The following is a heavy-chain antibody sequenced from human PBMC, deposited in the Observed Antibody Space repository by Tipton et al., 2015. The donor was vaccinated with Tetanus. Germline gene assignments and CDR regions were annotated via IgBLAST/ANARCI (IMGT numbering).Heavy chain of an antibody. CDR1: GGFVRSGSYY. CDR3: ARRSYCSSSRCFDAFDL. CDR2: ISYSGST. J-gene: IGHJ3*01. Sequence: TLSLTCTVSGGFVRSGSYYWNWIRQPPGKGLEWIGYISYSGSTNSNYSLKSRITISQDTSKNQFSLKLTSVTAADTAVYYCARRSYCSSSRCFDAFDLWGQGTMVTVSS. V-gene: IGHV4-61*01. D-gene: IGHD2-2*01.